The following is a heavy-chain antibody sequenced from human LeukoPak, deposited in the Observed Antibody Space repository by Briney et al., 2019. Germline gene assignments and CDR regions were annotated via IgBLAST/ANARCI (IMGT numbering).Heavy chain of an antibody. J-gene: IGHJ4*02. Sequence: GESLRLSCAASGFTFSSYSMNWVRQAPGKGLEWVSSISSSSSYIYYADSVKGRFTISRDNSKNTLYLQMNSLRAEDTAVYYCARGTRNDYGDADWGQGTLVTVSS. CDR3: ARGTRNDYGDAD. D-gene: IGHD4-17*01. V-gene: IGHV3-21*04. CDR1: GFTFSSYS. CDR2: ISSSSSYI.